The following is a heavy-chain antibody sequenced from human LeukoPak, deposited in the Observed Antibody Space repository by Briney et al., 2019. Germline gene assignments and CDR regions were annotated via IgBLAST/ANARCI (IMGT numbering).Heavy chain of an antibody. CDR1: GGSISSYY. J-gene: IGHJ3*02. Sequence: SETLSLTCTVSGGSISSYYWSWIRQPPGKGLGWIGYIYYSGSTNYIPSLKSRVTISVDTSKNQFSLKLSSVTAADTAVYYCARDYYDSSGYYFDAFDIWGQGTMVTVSS. CDR3: ARDYYDSSGYYFDAFDI. D-gene: IGHD3-22*01. V-gene: IGHV4-59*01. CDR2: IYYSGST.